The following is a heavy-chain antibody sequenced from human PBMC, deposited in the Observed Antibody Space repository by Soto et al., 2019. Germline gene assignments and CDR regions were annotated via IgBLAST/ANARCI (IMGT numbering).Heavy chain of an antibody. Sequence: QVQLVESGGGLVKPGGSLRLSCEASGFTLSDYYMTWIRQAPGKGLEWISYISSSATIIYYADSVKGRFTISRDNAKTAKYLQMNSLKADGTTVYYSARSVKQCLVRGEYYVYYMDVWGKGTTVTVSS. CDR3: ARSVKQCLVRGEYYVYYMDV. V-gene: IGHV3-11*01. CDR1: GFTLSDYY. D-gene: IGHD3-10*01. J-gene: IGHJ6*03. CDR2: ISSSATII.